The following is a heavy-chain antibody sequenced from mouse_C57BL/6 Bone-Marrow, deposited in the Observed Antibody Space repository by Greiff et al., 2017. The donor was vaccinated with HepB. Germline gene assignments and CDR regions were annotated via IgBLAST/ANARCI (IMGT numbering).Heavy chain of an antibody. V-gene: IGHV1-50*01. J-gene: IGHJ4*01. CDR1: GYTFTSYW. CDR3: ARGDYDDDGSAMDY. D-gene: IGHD2-4*01. CDR2: IDPSDSYT. Sequence: QVQLQQPGAELVKPGASVKLSCKASGYTFTSYWMQWVKQRPGQGLEWIGEIDPSDSYTNYNQKFKGKATLTVDTSSSTAYMQLSSLTSEDSAVYYCARGDYDDDGSAMDYWGQGTSVTVSS.